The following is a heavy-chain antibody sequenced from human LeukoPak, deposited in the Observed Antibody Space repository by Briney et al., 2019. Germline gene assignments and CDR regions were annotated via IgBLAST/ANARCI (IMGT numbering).Heavy chain of an antibody. V-gene: IGHV4-59*01. D-gene: IGHD4-17*01. Sequence: SETLSLTCTVSGGSISSYYWSWIRQPPGKGLEWIGYIYYSGSTNYNPSLKSRVTISVDTSKNQFSLKLSSVTAADTAVYYCARHGDYGAFDTWGQGTMVTVSS. CDR2: IYYSGST. J-gene: IGHJ3*02. CDR1: GGSISSYY. CDR3: ARHGDYGAFDT.